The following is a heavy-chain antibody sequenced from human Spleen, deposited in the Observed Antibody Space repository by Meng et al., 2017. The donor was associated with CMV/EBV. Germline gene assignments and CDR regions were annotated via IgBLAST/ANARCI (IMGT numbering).Heavy chain of an antibody. D-gene: IGHD1-26*01. CDR1: SSGDYY. V-gene: IGHV4-30-4*08. J-gene: IGHJ5*02. Sequence: SSGDYYWSWIRQPPGKGLEWIGYIYYSGSTYYNPSLKSRVTISVDTSKNHFSLKLSSVTAADTAVYYCASTQASGSPLDFWFDPWGQGTLVTVSS. CDR3: ASTQASGSPLDFWFDP. CDR2: IYYSGST.